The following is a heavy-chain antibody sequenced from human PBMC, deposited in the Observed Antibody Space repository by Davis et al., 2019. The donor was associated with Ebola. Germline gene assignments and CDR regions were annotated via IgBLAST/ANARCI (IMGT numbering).Heavy chain of an antibody. CDR3: ASGNYYDGGAFDI. CDR2: IIPIFGTA. CDR1: GYTFTSYG. D-gene: IGHD4-11*01. V-gene: IGHV1-69*13. Sequence: SVKVSCKASGYTFTSYGISWVRQAPGQGLEWMGGIIPIFGTANYAQKFQGRVTITADESTSTAYMELSSLRSEDTAVYYCASGNYYDGGAFDIWGQGTMVTVSS. J-gene: IGHJ3*02.